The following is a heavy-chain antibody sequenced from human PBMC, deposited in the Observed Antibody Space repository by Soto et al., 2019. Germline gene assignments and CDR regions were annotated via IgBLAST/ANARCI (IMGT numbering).Heavy chain of an antibody. CDR2: ILHSGST. CDR1: GASISSTNW. V-gene: IGHV4-4*02. J-gene: IGHJ3*01. CDR3: ARVLQGCSGTSCYLDV. D-gene: IGHD2-2*01. Sequence: QVQLRESGPGLAKPSGTLSLTCAVSGASISSTNWWNWVRQAPGKGLEWIGEILHSGSTNYNPSLKSRVTISVDKSKNQFSLRLTSVTAADTAVYYCARVLQGCSGTSCYLDVWGQGTMVTASA.